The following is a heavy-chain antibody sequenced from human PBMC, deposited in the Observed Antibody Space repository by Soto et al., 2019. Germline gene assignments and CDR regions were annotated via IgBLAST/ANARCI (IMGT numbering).Heavy chain of an antibody. D-gene: IGHD4-4*01. CDR1: GFTFRSYS. J-gene: IGHJ2*01. CDR2: ISSSSSYI. CDR3: ARDSRAVASAVPCLDL. Sequence: PGESLKISCAASGFTFRSYSMNWVRQAPGEGLEWVSSISSSSSYIYYADSVKGRFTISRDNAKNSLYLQMDSLRAEDSVVYYCARDSRAVASAVPCLDLWGGGTVV. V-gene: IGHV3-21*03.